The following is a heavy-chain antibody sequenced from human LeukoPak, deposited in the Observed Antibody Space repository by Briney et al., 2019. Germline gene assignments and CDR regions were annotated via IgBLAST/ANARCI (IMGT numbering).Heavy chain of an antibody. CDR1: GYSFTAYY. CDR2: INSNSGGT. CDR3: ARVTYTGRLNSYFDY. J-gene: IGHJ4*02. Sequence: ASVNVSCKASGYSFTAYYIHWVGQAPGQGLEWMGWINSNSGGTNYAQKFQGRVTMTRDTSISTAYMELSRLRSDDTAVYYCARVTYTGRLNSYFDYWGQGTLVTVSS. V-gene: IGHV1-2*02. D-gene: IGHD3-16*01.